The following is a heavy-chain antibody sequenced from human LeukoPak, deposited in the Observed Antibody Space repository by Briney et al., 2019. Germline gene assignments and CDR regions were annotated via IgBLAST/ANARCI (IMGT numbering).Heavy chain of an antibody. CDR1: GFTVSSHY. D-gene: IGHD3-9*01. CDR3: ARDRLHYDSLTGYPAD. Sequence: PGGSLRLSCADSGFTVSSHYMRWVRQAPGKGLEWGSVIYSGGSTHYADSVKGRFTISRDNSKNTLYLQMNSLRAEDTAVYYCARDRLHYDSLTGYPADWGQGTLVTVSS. V-gene: IGHV3-66*01. J-gene: IGHJ4*02. CDR2: IYSGGST.